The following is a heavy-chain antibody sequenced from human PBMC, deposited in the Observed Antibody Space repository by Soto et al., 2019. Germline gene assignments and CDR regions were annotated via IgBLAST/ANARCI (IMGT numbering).Heavy chain of an antibody. CDR1: GGTFSSYA. Sequence: QVQLVQSGAEVKKPGSSVKVSCKASGGTFSSYAISWVRQAPGQGLEWMGGIIPIFGTANYAQKFQGRVTCTADESMSTAYMELSSLRSEDTAVYYCARGGMDKSMVGWFDPWGQGTLVTVSS. J-gene: IGHJ5*02. CDR3: ARGGMDKSMVGWFDP. D-gene: IGHD3-10*01. V-gene: IGHV1-69*12. CDR2: IIPIFGTA.